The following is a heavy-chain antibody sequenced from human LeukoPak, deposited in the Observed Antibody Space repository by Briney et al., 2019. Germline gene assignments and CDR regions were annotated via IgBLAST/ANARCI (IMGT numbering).Heavy chain of an antibody. J-gene: IGHJ4*02. CDR2: IYYSGST. CDR1: GGSISSGLYY. Sequence: SETLSLTCTVSGGSISSGLYYWTWIRQHPGKGLEYIGYIYYSGSTYYNLSLESRLTMSLGTSKKQFSLKLNSVTAADTAVYYCARGRFDSSGYRYFDSWGQGTLVTVSS. D-gene: IGHD3-22*01. CDR3: ARGRFDSSGYRYFDS. V-gene: IGHV4-31*03.